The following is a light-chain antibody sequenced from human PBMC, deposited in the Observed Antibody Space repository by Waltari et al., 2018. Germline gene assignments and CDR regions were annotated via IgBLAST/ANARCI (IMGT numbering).Light chain of an antibody. J-gene: IGKJ1*01. V-gene: IGKV3-11*01. Sequence: EIVLTQSPATLSLSPGERATLSCRASQSVSRHLAWYQQRPGRAPRLLVFDASYRATAIPARFSGAVSGTDFTLTISTLEPEDFAVYYCQHRSDWPWTFGQGTKVEI. CDR3: QHRSDWPWT. CDR2: DAS. CDR1: QSVSRH.